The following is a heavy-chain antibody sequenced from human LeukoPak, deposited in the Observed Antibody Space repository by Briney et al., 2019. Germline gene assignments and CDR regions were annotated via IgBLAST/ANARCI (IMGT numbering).Heavy chain of an antibody. D-gene: IGHD2-21*01. V-gene: IGHV4-59*01. CDR2: IYYSGST. CDR1: GGSIRPYY. J-gene: IGHJ4*02. CDR3: ARGGDGYSYGPFDI. Sequence: SETLSLTCTVSGGSIRPYYWGWIRQPPGKGLEWIGHIYYSGSTDYNPSLKSRVTMSVDTSKNQFSLNLTPVTAADTAVYYCARGGDGYSYGPFDIWGPGRLFTVSS.